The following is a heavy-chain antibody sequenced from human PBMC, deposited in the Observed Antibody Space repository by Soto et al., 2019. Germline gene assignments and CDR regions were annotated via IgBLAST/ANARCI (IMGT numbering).Heavy chain of an antibody. V-gene: IGHV1-69*02. D-gene: IGHD4-4*01. J-gene: IGHJ4*02. CDR1: GGTFSSYT. Sequence: QVQLVQSGAEVKKPGSSVKVSCKASGGTFSSYTISWVRQAPGQGLEWMGRIIPILDMADYAQKFQGRVTLTADKATSTAYRELSSLRSEDTAVYYCARQNDAYSPFDYCGQGTLLTVSS. CDR3: ARQNDAYSPFDY. CDR2: IIPILDMA.